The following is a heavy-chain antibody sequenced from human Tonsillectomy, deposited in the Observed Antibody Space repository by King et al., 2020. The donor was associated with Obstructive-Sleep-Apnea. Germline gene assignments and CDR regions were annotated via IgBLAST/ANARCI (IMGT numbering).Heavy chain of an antibody. CDR2: ISRSSCHI. CDR3: AGDRGDCIDR. V-gene: IGHV3-21*01. CDR1: GFTFSSYS. D-gene: IGHD2-21*02. J-gene: IGHJ2*01. Sequence: VQLVESGGGLVKPGGSLRLSCVASGFTFSSYSVHWVRQAPGKGLEWVSYISRSSCHIYYADSVKGRFTISRDNATNSLYLQMNSLRAEETAVYYCAGDRGDCIDRWGRGTLVTVSS.